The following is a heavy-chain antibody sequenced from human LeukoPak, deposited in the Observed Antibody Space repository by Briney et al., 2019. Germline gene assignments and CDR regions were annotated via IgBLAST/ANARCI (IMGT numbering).Heavy chain of an antibody. J-gene: IGHJ6*03. CDR2: IIPIFGTA. CDR1: GGTFSSYA. D-gene: IGHD2-15*01. Sequence: GASVKVSCKASGGTFSSYAISWVRQAPGQGLEWMGRIIPIFGTANYAQKFQGRVTITTDESTSTAYMELSSLRSEDTAVYYCARDHQSLGYCSGGSCPGRYYYYMDVWGKGTTVTVSS. V-gene: IGHV1-69*05. CDR3: ARDHQSLGYCSGGSCPGRYYYYMDV.